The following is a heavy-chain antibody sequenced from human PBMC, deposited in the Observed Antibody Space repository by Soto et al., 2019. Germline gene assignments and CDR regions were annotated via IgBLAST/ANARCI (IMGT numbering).Heavy chain of an antibody. J-gene: IGHJ4*02. D-gene: IGHD2-8*01. CDR2: ISSSGGAT. Sequence: ESGGGLVEPGGSLRLSCAISGFSFSDYFMSWIRQAPGKGLEWISEISSSGGATYYSDSLKGRFTISRDNAKDILYLEMNSLRPDDTAVYYCARTRFHYGVYWGQGAPVTV. V-gene: IGHV3-11*01. CDR1: GFSFSDYF. CDR3: ARTRFHYGVY.